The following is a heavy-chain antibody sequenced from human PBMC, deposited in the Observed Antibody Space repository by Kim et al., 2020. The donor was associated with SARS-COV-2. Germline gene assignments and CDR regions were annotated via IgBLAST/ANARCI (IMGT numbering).Heavy chain of an antibody. Sequence: ASVKVSCKASGYTFTTHYMYWVGQAPGQGLEWMGIINPNTDITSYAQKFQDRVTMTRDMSTSTVYMELSSLRSEDTAVYYCARAPIAVAGTGDYWGQGTLVTVSS. V-gene: IGHV1-46*01. CDR3: ARAPIAVAGTGDY. J-gene: IGHJ4*02. D-gene: IGHD6-19*01. CDR2: INPNTDIT. CDR1: GYTFTTHY.